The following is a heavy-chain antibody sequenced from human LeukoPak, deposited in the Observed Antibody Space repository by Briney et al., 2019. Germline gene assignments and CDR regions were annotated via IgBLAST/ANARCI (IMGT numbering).Heavy chain of an antibody. D-gene: IGHD4-17*01. V-gene: IGHV3-48*01. J-gene: IGHJ4*02. CDR2: ISGSGST. CDR1: GFTFSSYA. CDR3: ARAHPGDYGDFQFDY. Sequence: GGSLRLSCAASGFTFSSYAMNWVRQAPGKGLEWVSVISGSGSTYYADSVKGRFTISRDNAKNSLYLQMNSLRAEDTAVYYCARAHPGDYGDFQFDYWGQGTLVTVSS.